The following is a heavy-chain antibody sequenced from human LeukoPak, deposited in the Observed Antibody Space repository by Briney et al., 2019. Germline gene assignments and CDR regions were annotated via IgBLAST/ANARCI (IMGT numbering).Heavy chain of an antibody. D-gene: IGHD1-26*01. Sequence: SETLSLTCSVSGASISGGTYYWGWIRQPPGKGLEWIGSIYYTGSTYDNPSLKSRVTISVDTSKDQFSLKLSSVTAADTAVYYCARRGGSGRAFDYWGQGTLVTVSS. CDR3: ARRGGSGRAFDY. V-gene: IGHV4-39*01. CDR1: GASISGGTYY. CDR2: IYYTGST. J-gene: IGHJ4*02.